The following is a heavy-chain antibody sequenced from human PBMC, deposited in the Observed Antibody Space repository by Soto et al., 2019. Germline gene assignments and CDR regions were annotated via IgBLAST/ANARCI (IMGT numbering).Heavy chain of an antibody. D-gene: IGHD6-19*01. J-gene: IGHJ4*02. Sequence: GGSLRLSCAASGFTFDDYAMHWVRQAPGKGLEWVSGISWNSGSIGYADSVKGRFTISRDNAKNSLYLQMNSLRAEDTALYYCAKGSSGWTSVSSFDYWGQGTLVTVSS. CDR1: GFTFDDYA. CDR3: AKGSSGWTSVSSFDY. V-gene: IGHV3-9*01. CDR2: ISWNSGSI.